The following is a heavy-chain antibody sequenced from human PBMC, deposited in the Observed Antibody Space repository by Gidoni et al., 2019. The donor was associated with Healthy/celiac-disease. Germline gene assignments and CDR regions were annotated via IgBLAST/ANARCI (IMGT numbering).Heavy chain of an antibody. CDR1: GCTFSRYA. J-gene: IGHJ4*02. CDR2: ISGSGGRT. D-gene: IGHD5-18*01. Sequence: EVPLLESGGGLVQPGGSLSLPCAASGCTFSRYAMSWVRQAPGKGLEWVSAISGSGGRTYYAASVKGRFAISRDNSKNTLYLQMNSLRAEDTAVYYCAKGMVKGFDYWGQGTLVTVSS. CDR3: AKGMVKGFDY. V-gene: IGHV3-23*01.